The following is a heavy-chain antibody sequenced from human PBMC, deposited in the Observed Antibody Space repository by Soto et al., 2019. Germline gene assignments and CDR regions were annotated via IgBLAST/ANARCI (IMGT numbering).Heavy chain of an antibody. CDR1: GFTFSSYA. V-gene: IGHV3-23*01. J-gene: IGHJ4*02. Sequence: PGGSLRLSCAASGFTFSSYAMSWVRQAPGKGLEWVSAISGSGGSTYYADSVKGRFTISRDNSKNTLYLQMDSLRAEDTAVYYCAKDLVTYRHGDYFDYWGQGTLVTVSS. CDR2: ISGSGGST. CDR3: AKDLVTYRHGDYFDY. D-gene: IGHD6-13*01.